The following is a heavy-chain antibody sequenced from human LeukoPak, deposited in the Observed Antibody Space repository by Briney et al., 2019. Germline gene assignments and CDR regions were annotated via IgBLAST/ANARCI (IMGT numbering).Heavy chain of an antibody. D-gene: IGHD6-19*01. V-gene: IGHV3-72*01. Sequence: GGSLRLSCAASGFIFSDYYMDWVRQAPGKGLEWLGRTRNKIHNYMTEYAESVKGRFTISRHDSQKSLFLQVNSLKTDDTAVYYCARGDGWSFDYWGQGTLVTVSS. CDR2: TRNKIHNYMT. CDR1: GFIFSDYY. CDR3: ARGDGWSFDY. J-gene: IGHJ4*02.